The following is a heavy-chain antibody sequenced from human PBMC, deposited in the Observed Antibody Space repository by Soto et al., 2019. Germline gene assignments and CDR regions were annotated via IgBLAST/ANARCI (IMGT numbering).Heavy chain of an antibody. J-gene: IGHJ4*02. CDR1: GFIFKHYA. CDR2: VSGSGDKT. V-gene: IGHV3-23*01. Sequence: EVQLLDSGGGLVQPGGSLRLSCAASGFIFKHYAMNWIRQAPGKGLEWVSSVSGSGDKTYYADSVKGRFTISRDNSKNTLYLDISSLRAEDTAIYYCATSWFDFLYHFDYWGQGALVLVSS. CDR3: ATSWFDFLYHFDY. D-gene: IGHD3-10*01.